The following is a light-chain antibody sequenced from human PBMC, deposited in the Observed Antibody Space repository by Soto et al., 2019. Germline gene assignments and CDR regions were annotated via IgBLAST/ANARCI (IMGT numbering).Light chain of an antibody. CDR1: QSVSSN. CDR3: QQYNKWPLT. CDR2: GAS. J-gene: IGKJ1*01. V-gene: IGKV3-15*01. Sequence: EIVMTQSPATLSVSPGARATPSCRASQSVSSNLAWYQQKPGQAPRLLIYGASNRATGIPVRFSGSASGTEFTLTISSLQSEDFTVYYCQQYNKWPLTFGQGTKVDIK.